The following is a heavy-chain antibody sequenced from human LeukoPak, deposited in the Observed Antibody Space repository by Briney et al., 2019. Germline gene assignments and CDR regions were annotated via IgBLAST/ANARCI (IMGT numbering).Heavy chain of an antibody. D-gene: IGHD6-6*01. V-gene: IGHV3-23*01. CDR2: IGGSSTTT. CDR3: AKDKHTTSSPRFDY. CDR1: GFTFSTYA. J-gene: IGHJ4*02. Sequence: GGSLRLSCAASGFTFSTYAMSWVRQAPGKGLEWVSGIGGSSTTTNYADSVKGRFTISRDNSENTLYLQMSSLRAEDTAVYYCAKDKHTTSSPRFDYWSQGTLVTVSS.